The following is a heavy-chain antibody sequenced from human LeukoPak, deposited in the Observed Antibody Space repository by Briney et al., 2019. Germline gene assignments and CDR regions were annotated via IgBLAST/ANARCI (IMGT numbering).Heavy chain of an antibody. CDR3: VRGPTYYYGSGSYYSFFDY. CDR2: INDSGST. CDR1: GGSFSGYY. Sequence: PSETLSLTCAVYGGSFSGYYWSWIRQPPGKGLEWIGEINDSGSTNYNPSLKSRVTISVDTSKNQFSLKLSSVTAADTAVYYCVRGPTYYYGSGSYYSFFDYWGQGTLVTVSS. V-gene: IGHV4-34*01. D-gene: IGHD3-10*01. J-gene: IGHJ4*02.